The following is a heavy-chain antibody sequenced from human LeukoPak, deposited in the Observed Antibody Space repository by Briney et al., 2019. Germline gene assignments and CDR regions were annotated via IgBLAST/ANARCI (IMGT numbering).Heavy chain of an antibody. CDR2: ISAYNGNT. CDR1: GYTFTSYG. D-gene: IGHD3-10*01. V-gene: IGHV1-18*01. J-gene: IGHJ6*02. Sequence: GASVKVSCKASGYTFTSYGISWVRQAPGQGLEWMGWISAYNGNTNYAQKLQGRVTMTTGTSTSTAYMELRSLRSDDTAVYYCARYMEWFGENGMDVWGQGTTVTVSS. CDR3: ARYMEWFGENGMDV.